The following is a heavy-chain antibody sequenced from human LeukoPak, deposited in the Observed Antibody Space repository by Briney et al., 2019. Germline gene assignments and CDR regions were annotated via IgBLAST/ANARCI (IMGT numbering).Heavy chain of an antibody. CDR1: GFTFSSYA. V-gene: IGHV3-30*04. CDR2: ISYDGSNK. D-gene: IGHD2-21*02. J-gene: IGHJ3*02. Sequence: GGSLRLSCAASGFTFSSYAMHWVRQAPGKGLEWVALISYDGSNKYHADSVKGRFTISRDNAKNSLYLQMNSLRAEDTAVYYCARENGDSDAFDIWGQGTMVTVSS. CDR3: ARENGDSDAFDI.